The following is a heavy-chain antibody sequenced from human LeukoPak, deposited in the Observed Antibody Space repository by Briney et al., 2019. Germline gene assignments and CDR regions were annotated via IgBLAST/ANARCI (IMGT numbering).Heavy chain of an antibody. Sequence: GGSLRLSCSASGFTFSSYAMHWVRQAPGKGLEYISAITSDGGGTFYANSVKGRFTISRDNAKNFLYLQMNSLRVEDTALYYCARDGDGRGEDFDCWGQGILVTVSS. CDR1: GFTFSSYA. CDR3: ARDGDGRGEDFDC. CDR2: ITSDGGGT. V-gene: IGHV3-64*04. J-gene: IGHJ4*02. D-gene: IGHD4-17*01.